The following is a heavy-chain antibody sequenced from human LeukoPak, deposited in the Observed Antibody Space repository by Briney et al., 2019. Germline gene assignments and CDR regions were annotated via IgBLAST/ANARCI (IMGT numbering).Heavy chain of an antibody. Sequence: GGSLRLSCAASGFTFTSYAMSWVCQAPGKGLEWVSAVSGSGGSTFYADSVKGRFTISRVNSKNTLYLQMNSLRAEDTAVYYCAKRAYSVRGTTHFDSWGQGTLVTVSS. V-gene: IGHV3-23*01. CDR2: VSGSGGST. D-gene: IGHD2-15*01. J-gene: IGHJ4*02. CDR1: GFTFTSYA. CDR3: AKRAYSVRGTTHFDS.